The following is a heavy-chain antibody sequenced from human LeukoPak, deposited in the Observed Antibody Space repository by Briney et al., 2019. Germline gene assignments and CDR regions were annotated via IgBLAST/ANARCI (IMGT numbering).Heavy chain of an antibody. V-gene: IGHV4-59*08. D-gene: IGHD6-19*01. CDR1: GGSISRYY. Sequence: QVQLQESGPGLVKPSETLSLTCTVSGGSISRYYWTWIRQPPGKGLEWLWYIYYSGSTNYNPSLKSRVTISVDTSKNQFSLKLSSVTAADTAVYYCARRLAVAGTFWFDPWGQGTLVTVSS. J-gene: IGHJ5*02. CDR3: ARRLAVAGTFWFDP. CDR2: IYYSGST.